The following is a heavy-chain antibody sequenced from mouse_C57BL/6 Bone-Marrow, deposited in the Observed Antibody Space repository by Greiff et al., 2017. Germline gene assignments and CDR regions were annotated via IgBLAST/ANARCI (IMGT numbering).Heavy chain of an antibody. CDR2: INPSSGYT. V-gene: IGHV1-4*01. J-gene: IGHJ3*01. D-gene: IGHD1-1*01. CDR1: GYTFTSYT. Sequence: QVQLKESGAELARPGASVKMSCKASGYTFTSYTMHWVNQRPGQGLEWIGYINPSSGYTKYNQKFKDKATLTADKSSSTAYMQLSSLTSEDSAVYYCARLLRIAWFAYWGQGTLVTVSA. CDR3: ARLLRIAWFAY.